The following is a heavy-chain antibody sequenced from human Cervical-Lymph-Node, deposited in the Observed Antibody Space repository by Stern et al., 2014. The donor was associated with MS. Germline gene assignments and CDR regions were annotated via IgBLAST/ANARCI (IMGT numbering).Heavy chain of an antibody. CDR1: GFTFSSYS. CDR3: ARGGGVIVAMYYFDY. CDR2: ISSGSGYI. Sequence: VQLVQSGGGLVKPGGSLRLSCAASGFTFSSYSLNSVRQTPGKGLECVASISSGSGYIYYADSLKGRFTISRDNAKNSLYLQMNSLRAEDTAVYFCARGGGVIVAMYYFDYWGQGTLVTVSS. D-gene: IGHD3-16*02. V-gene: IGHV3-21*01. J-gene: IGHJ4*02.